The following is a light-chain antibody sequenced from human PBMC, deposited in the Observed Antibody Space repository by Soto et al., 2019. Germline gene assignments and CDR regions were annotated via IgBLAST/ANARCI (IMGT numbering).Light chain of an antibody. V-gene: IGKV3-20*01. J-gene: IGKJ1*01. CDR3: QHYVNSPRT. CDR2: GAS. CDR1: QSIYRNY. Sequence: EIVLTQSPGTLSLSPGERATLSCMASQSIYRNYLAWYQQKPGQAPRLLIYGASTRVTGIPDRFSGSGSGTDFTLTISRLEPEDFAVYYCQHYVNSPRTFGQGTKVEIK.